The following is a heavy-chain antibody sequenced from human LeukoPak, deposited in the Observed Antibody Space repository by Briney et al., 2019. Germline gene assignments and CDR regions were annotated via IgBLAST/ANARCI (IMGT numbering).Heavy chain of an antibody. V-gene: IGHV1-18*01. CDR1: GYTFTSYG. Sequence: ASVKVSCKASGYTFTSYGISWVRQVPGQGLEWMGWISAYNGNTNYAQKLQGRVTMTTDTSTSTAYMELRSLRSDDTAVYYCARILEWLSLDPDFDYWGQGTLVTVSS. CDR3: ARILEWLSLDPDFDY. D-gene: IGHD3-3*01. CDR2: ISAYNGNT. J-gene: IGHJ4*02.